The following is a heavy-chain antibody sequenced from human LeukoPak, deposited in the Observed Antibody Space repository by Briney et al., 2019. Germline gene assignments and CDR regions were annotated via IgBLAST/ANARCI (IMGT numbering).Heavy chain of an antibody. CDR3: ARVTLPTQAGAYSSGWYYFDY. D-gene: IGHD6-19*01. V-gene: IGHV4-59*12. CDR1: GGSISSYY. J-gene: IGHJ4*02. Sequence: PSETLSLTCTVSGGSISSYYWSWIRQPPGKGLERIGYIYYSGSTNYNPSLKSRVTISVDTSKNQFSLKLSSVTAADTAVYYCARVTLPTQAGAYSSGWYYFDYWGQGTLVTVSS. CDR2: IYYSGST.